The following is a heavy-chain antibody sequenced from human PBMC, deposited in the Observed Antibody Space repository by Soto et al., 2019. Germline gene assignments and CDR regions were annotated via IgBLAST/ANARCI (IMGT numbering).Heavy chain of an antibody. J-gene: IGHJ4*02. CDR1: GFTFSSYA. CDR2: ISGSGTNT. Sequence: EGSLRLSCAASGFTFSSYAMSWVRQAPGKGLEWVSSISGSGTNTYYADSVRGRFTISSDNSKNTLYLQMNSLRVEDTAVYYCAKCSFGGSYYFHSDYRGQATLCTVSP. D-gene: IGHD1-26*01. V-gene: IGHV3-23*01. CDR3: AKCSFGGSYYFHSDY.